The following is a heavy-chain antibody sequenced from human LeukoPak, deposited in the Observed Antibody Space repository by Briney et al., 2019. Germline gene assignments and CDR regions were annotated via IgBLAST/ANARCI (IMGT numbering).Heavy chain of an antibody. V-gene: IGHV3-23*01. D-gene: IGHD3-10*01. J-gene: IGHJ4*02. CDR2: ISGSGGDT. CDR3: ARGGSVFAYFFDY. Sequence: GGSLRLSCAASGFAFSSYVMRWVRQAPGKGLEWVSAISGSGGDTYYADSVKGRFTISRDSSTNTLYLQPSSLRAEDTAIYYCARGGSVFAYFFDYWGQGTLVTVSS. CDR1: GFAFSSYV.